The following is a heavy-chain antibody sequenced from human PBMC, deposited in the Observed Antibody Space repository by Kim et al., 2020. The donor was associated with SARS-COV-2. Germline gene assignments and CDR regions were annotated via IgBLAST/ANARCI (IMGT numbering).Heavy chain of an antibody. J-gene: IGHJ4*02. Sequence: ADSVKGRFTISRDNAKNSLYLQMNSLRDEDTAVYYCARGSNYDFWSGYIDWGQGTLVTVSS. CDR3: ARGSNYDFWSGYID. D-gene: IGHD3-3*01. V-gene: IGHV3-48*02.